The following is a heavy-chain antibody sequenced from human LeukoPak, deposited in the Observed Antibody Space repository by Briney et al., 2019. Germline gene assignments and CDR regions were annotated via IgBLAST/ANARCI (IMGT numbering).Heavy chain of an antibody. V-gene: IGHV3-15*01. D-gene: IGHD3-10*01. CDR2: IQSKTDGGPT. Sequence: KPGGSLRLSCAASGFTFSDYYMSWVRQAPGKGLEWVGRIQSKTDGGPTDYAAPVKGRFTISRDDSKNTLYLQMNSLKAGDTAVYYCTTDRGALTNWGPGTLVTVSS. CDR1: GFTFSDYY. J-gene: IGHJ4*02. CDR3: TTDRGALTN.